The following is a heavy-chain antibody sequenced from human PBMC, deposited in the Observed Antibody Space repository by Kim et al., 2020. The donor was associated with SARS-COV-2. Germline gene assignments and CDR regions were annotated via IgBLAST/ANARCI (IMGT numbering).Heavy chain of an antibody. Sequence: SETLSLTCTVSGGSISSYYWSWIRQPPGKGLEWIGYIYYSGSTNYNPSLKSRVTISVDTSKNQFSQKLSSVTAADTAMYYCARIMKGRLRYFEWPTMDVLGQGTTVTVSS. CDR2: IYYSGST. J-gene: IGHJ6*02. D-gene: IGHD3-9*01. V-gene: IGHV4-59*08. CDR1: GGSISSYY. CDR3: ARIMKGRLRYFEWPTMDV.